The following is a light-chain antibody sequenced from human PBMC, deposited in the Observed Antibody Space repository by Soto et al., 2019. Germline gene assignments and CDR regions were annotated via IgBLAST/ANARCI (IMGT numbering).Light chain of an antibody. V-gene: IGKV1-39*01. J-gene: IGKJ4*01. CDR2: AAS. CDR3: QQSYSTPLI. Sequence: DIQMTQSPSSLSVSVGDRVTITCRASQSIGGFLNWYQQKLGKAPKLLIYAASSLQSGVPSRFSGSGSGTDFTLTISSLQPEDFATYYCQQSYSTPLIFGGGTKVEI. CDR1: QSIGGF.